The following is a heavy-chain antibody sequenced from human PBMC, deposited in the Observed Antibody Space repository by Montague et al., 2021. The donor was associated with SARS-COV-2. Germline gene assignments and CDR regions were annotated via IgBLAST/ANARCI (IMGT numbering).Heavy chain of an antibody. J-gene: IGHJ5*02. V-gene: IGHV4-59*08. CDR3: ERNIGWYYHDR. D-gene: IGHD6-19*01. CDR2: IYKNEKT. CDR1: GDSFSRYY. Sequence: SETLSLTCTVSGDSFSRYYWTWIWQSPERGLEWIGYIYKNEKTNYNPSLKSRVTISEDTSKNQLSLKLKSVTAADTAISYCERNIGWYYHDRWGQGTLVTVSS.